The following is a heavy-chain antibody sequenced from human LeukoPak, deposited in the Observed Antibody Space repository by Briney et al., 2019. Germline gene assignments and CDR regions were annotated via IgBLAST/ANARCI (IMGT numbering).Heavy chain of an antibody. V-gene: IGHV1-2*02. J-gene: IGHJ6*02. Sequence: GASVKVSFKASGYTFTGYYMHWVRQAPGQGLEWMGWINPNSGGTNYAQKFQGRVTMTRDTSISTAYMELSRLRSDDTAVYYCARNRVNAYYYGMDVWGQGTTVTVSS. CDR3: ARNRVNAYYYGMDV. CDR2: INPNSGGT. D-gene: IGHD1-14*01. CDR1: GYTFTGYY.